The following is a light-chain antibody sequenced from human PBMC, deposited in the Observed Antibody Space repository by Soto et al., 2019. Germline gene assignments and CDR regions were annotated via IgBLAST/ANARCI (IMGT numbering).Light chain of an antibody. CDR2: DAS. J-gene: IGKJ2*01. CDR1: QSVSSY. V-gene: IGKV3-11*01. CDR3: QQRSNWPLMYT. Sequence: EIVLTQSPATLSLSPGEIATLSCRASQSVSSYLAWYQQKPGQAPRLLIYDASNRATRIPARFSGSGSETDFTLTISSLEHEDFAVYYCQQRSNWPLMYTFGQGNKLEIK.